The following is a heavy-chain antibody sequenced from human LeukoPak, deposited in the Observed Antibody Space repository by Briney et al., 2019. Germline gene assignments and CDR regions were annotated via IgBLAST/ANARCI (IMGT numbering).Heavy chain of an antibody. V-gene: IGHV4-59*08. CDR3: ARGVPYCTNGVCYIHYYYGMDV. J-gene: IGHJ6*02. D-gene: IGHD2-8*01. Sequence: SETLSLTCTVSGGSISSYYWSWIRQPPGKGLEWIGYIYYSGSTNYNPSLKSRVTISVDTSKNQFSLKLSSVTAADTAVYYCARGVPYCTNGVCYIHYYYGMDVWGQGTTVTVSS. CDR2: IYYSGST. CDR1: GGSISSYY.